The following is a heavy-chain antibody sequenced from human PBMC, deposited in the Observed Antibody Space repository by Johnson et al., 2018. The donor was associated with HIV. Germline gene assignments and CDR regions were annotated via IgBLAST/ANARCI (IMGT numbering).Heavy chain of an antibody. CDR3: ARADTAMVRGAFDI. CDR2: INWNGGST. D-gene: IGHD5-18*01. CDR1: GFTFSSYG. Sequence: MQLVESGGGVVQPGRSLRLSCAASGFTFSSYGMSWVRQAPGKGLEWVSGINWNGGSTGYADSVKGRFTISRDNAKNSLYLQMNSLRAEDTALYYCARADTAMVRGAFDIWGQGTMVTVSS. J-gene: IGHJ3*02. V-gene: IGHV3-20*04.